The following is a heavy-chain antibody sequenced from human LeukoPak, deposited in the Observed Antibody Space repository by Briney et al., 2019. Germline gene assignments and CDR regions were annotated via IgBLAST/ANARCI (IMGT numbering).Heavy chain of an antibody. CDR1: GFTFSSYG. Sequence: GGSLRLSCAASGFTFSSYGMSWVRQAPGKGLEWVSAISGSGGSTYYADSVKGRFTISRDNSKNTLYLQMNSLRAEDTAVYYCAKDRFLNTRYFDWSPGGDIWGQGTMVTVSS. V-gene: IGHV3-23*01. J-gene: IGHJ3*02. CDR3: AKDRFLNTRYFDWSPGGDI. CDR2: ISGSGGST. D-gene: IGHD3-9*01.